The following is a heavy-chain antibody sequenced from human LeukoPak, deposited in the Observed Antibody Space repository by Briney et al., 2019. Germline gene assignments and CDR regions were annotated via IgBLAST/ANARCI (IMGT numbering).Heavy chain of an antibody. V-gene: IGHV3-11*06. CDR1: RFTFSDYY. J-gene: IGHJ6*02. CDR3: ARAPHYSNYGPYYYGMDV. D-gene: IGHD4-11*01. Sequence: GGSLRLSCAASRFTFSDYYMSWIRQAPGKGLEWVSYSSSSSSYTNYADSVKGRFTISRDNAKNSLYLQMNSLRAEDTAVYYCARAPHYSNYGPYYYGMDVWGQGTTVTVSS. CDR2: SSSSSSYT.